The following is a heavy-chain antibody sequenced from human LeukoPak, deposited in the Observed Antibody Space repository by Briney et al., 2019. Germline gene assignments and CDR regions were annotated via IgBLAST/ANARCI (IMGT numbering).Heavy chain of an antibody. J-gene: IGHJ6*03. CDR2: ISSSSSYV. V-gene: IGHV3-21*01. D-gene: IGHD5/OR15-5a*01. CDR3: ARASSTSYYYYYMTS. CDR1: GFTFSSYS. Sequence: KPGGSLRLXCAASGFTFSSYSMNWVRQAPGKGLEWVSSISSSSSYVYYADSVKGRFTISRDNAKNSLYLQVNSLRAEDTAVYYCARASSTSYYYYYMTSGAKGPRSPSP.